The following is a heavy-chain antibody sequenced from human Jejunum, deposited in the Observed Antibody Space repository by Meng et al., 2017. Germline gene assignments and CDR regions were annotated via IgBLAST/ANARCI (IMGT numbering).Heavy chain of an antibody. Sequence: QVQLVQSGAEVKKSGASVKVSCKASGYTFTDHYIHWVRKAPGQGLEWMGWTNPDTGGTNYAQKFQGWVTMTRDTSISTAYMELRRLRSDDTAVYYCARDAGSFLDYYFDSWGQGTLVTVSS. CDR3: ARDAGSFLDYYFDS. D-gene: IGHD1-1*01. V-gene: IGHV1-2*04. J-gene: IGHJ4*02. CDR1: GYTFTDHY. CDR2: TNPDTGGT.